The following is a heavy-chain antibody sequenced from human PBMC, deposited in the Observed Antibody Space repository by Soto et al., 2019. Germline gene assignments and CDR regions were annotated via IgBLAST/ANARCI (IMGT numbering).Heavy chain of an antibody. CDR1: GFSLTSPGMC. J-gene: IGHJ6*02. V-gene: IGHV2-70*13. CDR2: IERDDDDK. D-gene: IGHD1-20*01. Sequence: SGPTLVNPTETLTLTCTFSGFSLTSPGMCVSWIRQSPGKALEWLALIERDDDDKYYSTSLKTRLTISKDTRKNQVVLTMADMEPADTATYYCARSIRGPRRFNGMDVWGQGTTVTVSS. CDR3: ARSIRGPRRFNGMDV.